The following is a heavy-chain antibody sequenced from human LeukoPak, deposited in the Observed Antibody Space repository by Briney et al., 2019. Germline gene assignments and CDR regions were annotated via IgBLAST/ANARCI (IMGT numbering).Heavy chain of an antibody. CDR3: ARERSTYAGAPENWFDP. CDR2: IYYSGST. CDR1: GGSISSNSYY. Sequence: KPSETLSLTCTVSGGSISSNSYYWGWICQPPGKGLEWIGSIYYSGSTYYNPSLKSRVTISVDRSKTQFSLKLSSVTAADTAVYYCARERSTYAGAPENWFDPWGQGILVTVSS. J-gene: IGHJ5*02. V-gene: IGHV4-39*07. D-gene: IGHD2-2*01.